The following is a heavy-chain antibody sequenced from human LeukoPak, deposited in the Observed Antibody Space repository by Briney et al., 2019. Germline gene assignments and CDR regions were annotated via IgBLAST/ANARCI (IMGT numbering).Heavy chain of an antibody. D-gene: IGHD6-13*01. V-gene: IGHV1-18*01. CDR3: ARDFRSSFDY. Sequence: ASVKVSCKASGGTFSSYAISWVRQAPGQGLEWMGWISAYNGNTNYAQKLQGRVTMTTDTSTSTAYMELRSLRSDDTAVYYCARDFRSSFDYWGQGTLVTVSS. CDR1: GGTFSSYA. J-gene: IGHJ4*02. CDR2: ISAYNGNT.